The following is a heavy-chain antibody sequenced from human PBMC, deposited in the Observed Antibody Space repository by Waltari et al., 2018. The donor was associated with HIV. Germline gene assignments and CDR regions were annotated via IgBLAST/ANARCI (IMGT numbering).Heavy chain of an antibody. V-gene: IGHV4-34*01. Sequence: QVQLQQWGAGLLKPSETLSLTCADYGGSSRGYYWSWIRQPPGKGLEWIGEINHSGSTNYNPSLKSRVTISVDTSKNQFSLKLSSVTAADTAVYYCAREIAARGLGYWGQGTLVTVSS. J-gene: IGHJ4*02. D-gene: IGHD6-6*01. CDR1: GGSSRGYY. CDR3: AREIAARGLGY. CDR2: INHSGST.